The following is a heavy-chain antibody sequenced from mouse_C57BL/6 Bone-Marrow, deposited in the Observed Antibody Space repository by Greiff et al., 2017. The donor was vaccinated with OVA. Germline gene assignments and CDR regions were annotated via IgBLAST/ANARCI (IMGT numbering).Heavy chain of an antibody. J-gene: IGHJ3*01. CDR3: AREGDYYGSSPAWFAY. CDR2: ILPGSGST. D-gene: IGHD1-1*01. V-gene: IGHV1-9*01. Sequence: VHLVESGAELMKPGASVKLSCKATGYTFTGYWIEWVKQRPGHGLEWIGEILPGSGSTNYNEKFKGKATFTADTSSNTAYMQLSSLTTEDSAIYYCAREGDYYGSSPAWFAYWGQGTLVTVSA. CDR1: GYTFTGYW.